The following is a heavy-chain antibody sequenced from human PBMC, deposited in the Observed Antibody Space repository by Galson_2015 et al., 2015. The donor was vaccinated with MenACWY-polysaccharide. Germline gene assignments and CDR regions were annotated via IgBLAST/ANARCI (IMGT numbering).Heavy chain of an antibody. CDR1: GFTFGDYG. CDR2: IRSKAYGGTP. Sequence: SLRLSCAASGFTFGDYGMIWIRQAPGKGLEWISLIRSKAYGGTPESAASVKGRFTMSRDDSKRIAYLQMNSLNTEDTAVYYCTRFSAYFHDSSGSGDAFEIWGQGTMVTVSS. CDR3: TRFSAYFHDSSGSGDAFEI. D-gene: IGHD3-22*01. J-gene: IGHJ3*02. V-gene: IGHV3-49*03.